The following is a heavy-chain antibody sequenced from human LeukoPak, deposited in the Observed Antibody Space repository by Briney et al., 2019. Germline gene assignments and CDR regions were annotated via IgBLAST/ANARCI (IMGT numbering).Heavy chain of an antibody. CDR3: ARFGVWGSYRSDY. CDR2: IYYSGST. V-gene: IGHV4-39*01. J-gene: IGHJ4*02. CDR1: GGSISSSSYY. Sequence: PSETLSLTCTVSGGSISSSSYYWGWIRQPPGKGLEWIGSIYYSGSTYYNPSLKSRVTISVDTSKNQFSLKLSSVTAADTAVYYCARFGVWGSYRSDYWGQGTLVTVSS. D-gene: IGHD3-16*02.